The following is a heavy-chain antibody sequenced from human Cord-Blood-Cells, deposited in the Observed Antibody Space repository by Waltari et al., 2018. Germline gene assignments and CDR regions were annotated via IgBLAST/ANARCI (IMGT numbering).Heavy chain of an antibody. CDR3: ARVVISSSWFDY. Sequence: QLQLQESGSGLVKPSQTLSLTCAVSGGSISSGGYSWSWIRQPPGKGLEWIGYIYHSGCPFYNPALESRVTRSVDRPKSQFSLKLSSVTAADTAVYYCARVVISSSWFDYWGQGTLVTVSS. CDR2: IYHSGCP. CDR1: GGSISSGGYS. D-gene: IGHD6-13*01. V-gene: IGHV4-30-2*01. J-gene: IGHJ4*02.